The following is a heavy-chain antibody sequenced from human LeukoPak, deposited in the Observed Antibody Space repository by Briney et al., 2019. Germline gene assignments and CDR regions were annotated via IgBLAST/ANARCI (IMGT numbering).Heavy chain of an antibody. D-gene: IGHD3-16*02. CDR2: IWYDGSNK. Sequence: PGGSLRLSCAASGFTFSNYGMHWVRQAPGKGLEWVAVIWYDGSNKYYADSVKGRFTISRDNSKNTLYLQMNSLRAEDTAVYYCARGLTFGGVIVSDAFDIWGQGTMVTVSS. CDR1: GFTFSNYG. CDR3: ARGLTFGGVIVSDAFDI. J-gene: IGHJ3*02. V-gene: IGHV3-33*08.